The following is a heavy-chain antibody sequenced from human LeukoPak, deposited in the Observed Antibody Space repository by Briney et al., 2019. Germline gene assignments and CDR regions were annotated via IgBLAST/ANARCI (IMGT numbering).Heavy chain of an antibody. CDR1: GFTFSTYG. CDR2: ISDNGERT. Sequence: TGGSLRLSCADSGFTFSTYGMNWVRQAPGKGLEWVSAISDNGERTYYADSVKGRFTISRDNSKSTLYLQMNSLRAEDTAVYYCAKERGVSKPFDYWGQGTLVTVSS. V-gene: IGHV3-23*01. D-gene: IGHD2-8*02. J-gene: IGHJ4*02. CDR3: AKERGVSKPFDY.